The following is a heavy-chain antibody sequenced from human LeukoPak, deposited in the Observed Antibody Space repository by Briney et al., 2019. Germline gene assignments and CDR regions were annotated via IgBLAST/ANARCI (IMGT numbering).Heavy chain of an antibody. CDR1: GFTFSNYA. CDR3: AKDRSRWEVIFYFGF. V-gene: IGHV3-23*01. D-gene: IGHD1-26*01. J-gene: IGHJ4*02. Sequence: PGGSLRLSRAASGFTFSNYAMSWVRQTPGKGLEWVSGISASGHDTYYADSVKGRFTISRDYSNNMVYLQMNSLRADDTAVYYCAKDRSRWEVIFYFGFLGQGTRVTVSS. CDR2: ISASGHDT.